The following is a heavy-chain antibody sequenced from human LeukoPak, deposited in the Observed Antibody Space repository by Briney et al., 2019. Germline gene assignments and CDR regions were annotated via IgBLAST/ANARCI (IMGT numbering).Heavy chain of an antibody. CDR3: ARQSGGIQLWPLDY. D-gene: IGHD5-18*01. V-gene: IGHV4-39*01. CDR2: IYYSGST. CDR1: GGSISSSSYY. J-gene: IGHJ4*02. Sequence: SETLSLTCTVSGGSISSSSYYWGWIRQPPGKGLEWIGSIYYSGSTYYNPSLKSRVTISVDTSKNQFSLKLSSVTAADTAVYYCARQSGGIQLWPLDYWGQGTLVTVSS.